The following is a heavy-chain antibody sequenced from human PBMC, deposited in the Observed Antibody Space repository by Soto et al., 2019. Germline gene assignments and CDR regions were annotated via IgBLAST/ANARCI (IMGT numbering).Heavy chain of an antibody. V-gene: IGHV4-34*01. Sequence: ETLSLTCAVYGGSFSDYYWSWIRQSPGKGLEWIGETSHRGDTAYNPSLKSRAIISLDTSKNQFSLKLSSVTAADTAVYYCARERGNYGDYRRADPTEYYYYYYYMDVWGKGTTVTVSS. D-gene: IGHD4-17*01. CDR3: ARERGNYGDYRRADPTEYYYYYYYMDV. CDR2: TSHRGDT. J-gene: IGHJ6*03. CDR1: GGSFSDYY.